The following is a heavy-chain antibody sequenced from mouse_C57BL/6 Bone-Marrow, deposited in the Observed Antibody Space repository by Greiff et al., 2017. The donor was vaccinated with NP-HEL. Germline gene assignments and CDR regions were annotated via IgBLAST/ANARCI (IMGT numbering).Heavy chain of an antibody. Sequence: QVQLQQSGAELVRPGTSVKMSCKASGYTFTNYWIGWAKQRPGHGLEWIGDIYPGGGYTNYNEKFKGKATLTADKSSSTAYMQFSSLTSEDSAIDYCARLIHYYGYPDYWGQGTTLTVSS. CDR3: ARLIHYYGYPDY. CDR1: GYTFTNYW. CDR2: IYPGGGYT. J-gene: IGHJ2*01. V-gene: IGHV1-63*01. D-gene: IGHD1-2*01.